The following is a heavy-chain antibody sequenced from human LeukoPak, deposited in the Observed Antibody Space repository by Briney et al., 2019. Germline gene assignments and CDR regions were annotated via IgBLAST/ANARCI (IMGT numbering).Heavy chain of an antibody. Sequence: PSETLSLTCTVSGGTSSTPYWSWIRQPPGKGLEWIGYISYSGNSHYNPSLKSRVTISVDSSKTQVSLKVRSVIAADTAFYYCARHVEGEGLDYWGQGTLVTVSS. J-gene: IGHJ4*02. D-gene: IGHD3-16*01. CDR1: GGTSSTPY. CDR3: ARHVEGEGLDY. V-gene: IGHV4-59*08. CDR2: ISYSGNS.